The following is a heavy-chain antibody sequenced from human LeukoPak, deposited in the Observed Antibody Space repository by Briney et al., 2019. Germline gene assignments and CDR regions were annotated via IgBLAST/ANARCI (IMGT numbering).Heavy chain of an antibody. Sequence: GGSLRLSCAASGFTFDDYAMHWVRQAPGKGLEWVSGISWNSGSIGYADSVKGRFTISRDNAKNSLYLQMNSLRAEDTALYYCAKDIRRDGYNSWVWDYWGQGTLVTVSS. CDR2: ISWNSGSI. D-gene: IGHD5-24*01. CDR3: AKDIRRDGYNSWVWDY. CDR1: GFTFDDYA. J-gene: IGHJ4*02. V-gene: IGHV3-9*01.